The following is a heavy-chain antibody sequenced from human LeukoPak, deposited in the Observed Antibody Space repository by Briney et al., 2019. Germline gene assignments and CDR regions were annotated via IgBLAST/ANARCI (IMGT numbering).Heavy chain of an antibody. D-gene: IGHD5-18*01. CDR1: GVTANSNY. CDR2: LYSGGNA. J-gene: IGHJ4*02. V-gene: IGHV3-66*04. CDR3: ARQQDTTAPGY. Sequence: GGYLRLSCAVSGVTANSNYMSWVRHAPGEGLEWVSILYSGGNAYYADSAKGRFTIFRDNSKNTLYLQRNSLRAEYTAVYYCARQQDTTAPGYWGQGTLVTVSS.